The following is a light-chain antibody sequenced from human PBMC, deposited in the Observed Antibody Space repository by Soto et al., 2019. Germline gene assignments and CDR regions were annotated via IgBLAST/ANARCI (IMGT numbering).Light chain of an antibody. V-gene: IGLV6-57*04. CDR2: EDN. J-gene: IGLJ2*01. CDR1: SGSIASNY. CDR3: QSYHSSTVV. Sequence: NFMLTQPHSVSESPGKTVTISCTRSSGSIASNYVQWYQQRPGSAPTTVICEDNQRPSGVPDRFSGSTDGSSNSASLTISGLQTEDEADYYCQSYHSSTVVFGGGTKLIVL.